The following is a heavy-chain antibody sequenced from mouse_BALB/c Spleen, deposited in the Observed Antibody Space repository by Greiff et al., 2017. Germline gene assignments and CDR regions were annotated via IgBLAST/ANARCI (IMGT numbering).Heavy chain of an antibody. J-gene: IGHJ1*01. CDR3: ARDRAYRYDWYFDV. D-gene: IGHD2-14*01. CDR1: GFTFTDYY. CDR2: IRNKANGYTT. V-gene: IGHV7-3*02. Sequence: EVMLVESGGGLVQPGGSLRLSCATSGFTFTDYYMSWVRQPPGKALEWLGFIRNKANGYTTEYSASVKGRFTISRDNSQSILYLQMNTLRAEDSATYYCARDRAYRYDWYFDVWGAGTTVTVSS.